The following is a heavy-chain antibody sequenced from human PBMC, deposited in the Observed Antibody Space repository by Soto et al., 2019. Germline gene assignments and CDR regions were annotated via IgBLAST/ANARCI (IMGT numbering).Heavy chain of an antibody. D-gene: IGHD3-16*02. CDR1: GLTFSSYW. CDR3: ARDRPQGSYRLGDFDH. Sequence: GGSLRLSCAASGLTFSSYWMHWVRQAPGKGLVWVSRINSDGSSTSYADSVKGRFTISRDNAKNTLYLQMNSLRAEDTAVYYCARDRPQGSYRLGDFDHWGQGTLVTVSS. J-gene: IGHJ4*02. CDR2: INSDGSST. V-gene: IGHV3-74*01.